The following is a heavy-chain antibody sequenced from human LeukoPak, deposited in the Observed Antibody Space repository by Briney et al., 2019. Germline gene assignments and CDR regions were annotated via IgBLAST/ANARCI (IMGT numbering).Heavy chain of an antibody. CDR2: INPSDGGT. D-gene: IGHD3-22*01. Sequence: ASVKVSCKASGYSFTSCYVHFVRQAPGQGLVWMGIINPSDGGTTYAQKFQGRVTMTRDTSTTTVYMELSSLGSEDTAVYYCARSCDSSGYLDYWGQGTLVTVSS. CDR3: ARSCDSSGYLDY. CDR1: GYSFTSCY. J-gene: IGHJ4*02. V-gene: IGHV1-46*03.